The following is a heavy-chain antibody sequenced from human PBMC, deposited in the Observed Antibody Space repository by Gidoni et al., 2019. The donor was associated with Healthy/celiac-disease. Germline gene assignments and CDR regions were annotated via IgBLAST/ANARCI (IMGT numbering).Heavy chain of an antibody. CDR1: GYTFTSYY. V-gene: IGHV1-46*01. D-gene: IGHD3-22*01. Sequence: QVQLVQSGAEVKKPGASVKVSCKASGYTFTSYYMHWVRQAPGQGLEWMGIINPSGGSTSYAQKFQGRVTMTRDTSTSTVYMELSSLRSEDTAVYYCACAMIVVAPFDYWGQGTLVTVSS. CDR3: ACAMIVVAPFDY. J-gene: IGHJ4*02. CDR2: INPSGGST.